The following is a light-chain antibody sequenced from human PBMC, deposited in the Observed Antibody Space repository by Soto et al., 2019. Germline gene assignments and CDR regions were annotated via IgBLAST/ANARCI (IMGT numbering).Light chain of an antibody. Sequence: ENVLTQSPGTLSLSPGERATLSCRASQSVSSSYLAWYQQKPGQAPRLLIYGASSRATGLPDRFSGSGSGTDFTLTISILEPEDFAVYYCRQYASSPHTFGGGTKV. V-gene: IGKV3-20*01. J-gene: IGKJ4*01. CDR3: RQYASSPHT. CDR1: QSVSSSY. CDR2: GAS.